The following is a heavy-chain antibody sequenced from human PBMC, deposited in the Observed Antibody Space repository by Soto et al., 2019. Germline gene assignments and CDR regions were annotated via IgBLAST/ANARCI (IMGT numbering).Heavy chain of an antibody. V-gene: IGHV4-38-2*02. Sequence: SETLSLTCTVSGDSISSGSYWGWIRQPPGEGPEWIASIYHGGTTFYNPSLKSRISISVDTSKNQFSLRLTSVTAADTATYYCTRVHVMVVAGSTFDYWGPGTLVTVSS. CDR2: IYHGGTT. J-gene: IGHJ4*03. D-gene: IGHD6-19*01. CDR1: GDSISSGSY. CDR3: TRVHVMVVAGSTFDY.